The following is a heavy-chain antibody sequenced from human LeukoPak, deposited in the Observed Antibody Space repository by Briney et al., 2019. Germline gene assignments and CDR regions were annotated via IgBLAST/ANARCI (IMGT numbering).Heavy chain of an antibody. CDR3: ARDFTWTVEY. CDR2: IYYSGTT. V-gene: IGHV4-31*03. CDR1: GGSVSRSGYY. J-gene: IGHJ4*02. Sequence: SETLSLTCIVSGGSVSRSGYYWSWIPQHPGKGLEWIGYIYYSGTTYYNPSLKSRLTISVDTSKNQFSLRLSSVTAADTAMYYCARDFTWTVEYWGQGTLVTVSS. D-gene: IGHD3/OR15-3a*01.